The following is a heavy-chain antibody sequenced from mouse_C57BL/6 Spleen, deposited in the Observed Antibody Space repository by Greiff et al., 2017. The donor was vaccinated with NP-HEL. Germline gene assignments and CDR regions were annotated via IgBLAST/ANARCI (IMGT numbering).Heavy chain of an antibody. CDR3: ARSGGYYEAMDY. D-gene: IGHD2-3*01. Sequence: VQLQQSGAELVKPGASVKISCKASGYAFSSYWMNWVKQRPGKGLAWIGQIYPGDGDTNYNGKFKGKATLTADKSSSTAYMQLSSLTSEDSAVYFCARSGGYYEAMDYWGQGTSVTVSS. V-gene: IGHV1-80*01. CDR1: GYAFSSYW. CDR2: IYPGDGDT. J-gene: IGHJ4*01.